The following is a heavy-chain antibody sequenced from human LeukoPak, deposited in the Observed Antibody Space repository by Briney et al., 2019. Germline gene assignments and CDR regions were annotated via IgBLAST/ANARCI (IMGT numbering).Heavy chain of an antibody. Sequence: GGSLRLSCAASGFTFSSYGMHWVRQAPGKGLEWVAVISYDGSNKYYADSVKGRFTISRDNSKNTLYLQMNSLRAEDTAVYYCAKSGGDSVQHDYWGQGTLVTVSS. V-gene: IGHV3-30*18. D-gene: IGHD2-21*02. CDR3: AKSGGDSVQHDY. J-gene: IGHJ4*02. CDR2: ISYDGSNK. CDR1: GFTFSSYG.